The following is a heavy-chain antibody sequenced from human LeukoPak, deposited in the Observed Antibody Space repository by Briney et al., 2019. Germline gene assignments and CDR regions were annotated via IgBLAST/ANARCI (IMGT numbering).Heavy chain of an antibody. V-gene: IGHV4-59*08. CDR2: VYCSGST. CDR3: ARHGTGYFDY. D-gene: IGHD1-26*01. Sequence: PSETLSLTCTVSSGSISTYYWSWIRQPPGKGLEWIGYVYCSGSTYYNPSLQSRVTISVDTSKNRFSLKLSSMTAADTAVYYCARHGTGYFDYWGQGTLVTVSS. CDR1: SGSISTYY. J-gene: IGHJ4*02.